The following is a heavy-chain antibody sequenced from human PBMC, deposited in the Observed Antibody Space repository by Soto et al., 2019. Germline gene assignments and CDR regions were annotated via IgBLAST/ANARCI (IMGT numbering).Heavy chain of an antibody. V-gene: IGHV3-15*07. J-gene: IGHJ4*02. CDR3: TTGSVEGY. D-gene: IGHD1-26*01. Sequence: EVQLVESGGGLVKPGGSLRLSCAASGFTISGAWMNWVRQAPGKGLEWVGRIKTKTQGESTDYAAPVKGRVTISRDDSDNTLTLHMNSLRLEDTARYYSTTGSVEGYWGQGTLVTVSS. CDR2: IKTKTQGEST. CDR1: GFTISGAW.